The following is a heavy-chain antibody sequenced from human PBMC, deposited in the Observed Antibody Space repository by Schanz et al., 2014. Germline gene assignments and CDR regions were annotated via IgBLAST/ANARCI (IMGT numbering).Heavy chain of an antibody. J-gene: IGHJ4*02. Sequence: QVQLVQSGAEVKKPGASVKVSCKASGYTFTSHGISWVRQAPGQGLEWMGWITAYNGDTNYALKLQGRVTMTTDTCTGTAYMELRSLRSDDAALYYGTRGYGDSPTDFWGQGTLVTVSS. CDR2: ITAYNGDT. CDR1: GYTFTSHG. D-gene: IGHD4-17*01. V-gene: IGHV1-18*01. CDR3: TRGYGDSPTDF.